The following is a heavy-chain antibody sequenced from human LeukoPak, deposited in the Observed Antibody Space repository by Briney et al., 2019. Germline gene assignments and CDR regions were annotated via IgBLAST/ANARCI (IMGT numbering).Heavy chain of an antibody. CDR3: ARELDGYNSKPLDY. D-gene: IGHD5-24*01. CDR1: GDSVSTNSDA. Sequence: SQTLSLTCAISGDSVSTNSDAWNWIRQSPSRGLEWLGRTYYRSKWYNDYAVSVKSRITINPDTSKNQISLQLKSVTPEDTAVYYCARELDGYNSKPLDYWGHGTLVTVSS. V-gene: IGHV6-1*01. CDR2: TYYRSKWYN. J-gene: IGHJ4*01.